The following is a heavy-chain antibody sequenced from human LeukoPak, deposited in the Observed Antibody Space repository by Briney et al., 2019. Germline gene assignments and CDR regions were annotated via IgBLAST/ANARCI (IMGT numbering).Heavy chain of an antibody. CDR3: AKDSGITLIVVVTDFDY. J-gene: IGHJ4*02. CDR2: ISGSGGST. V-gene: IGHV3-23*01. CDR1: GFTFSSYA. D-gene: IGHD3-22*01. Sequence: GGSLGLSCAASGFTFSSYAMSWVRQAPGKGLEWVSAISGSGGSTYYADSVKGRFTISRDNSKNTLYLQMNSLRAEDTAVYYCAKDSGITLIVVVTDFDYWGQGTLVTVSS.